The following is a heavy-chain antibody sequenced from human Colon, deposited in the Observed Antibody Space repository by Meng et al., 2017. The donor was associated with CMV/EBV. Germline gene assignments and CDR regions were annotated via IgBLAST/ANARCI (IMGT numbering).Heavy chain of an antibody. J-gene: IGHJ6*02. CDR3: AKRGGMDV. D-gene: IGHD1-1*01. CDR2: ISSSSSTI. Sequence: ETLSLTCAVSGDSISRNLWWSWVRQPPGKGLEWVSYISSSSSTIYYADSVKGRFTISRDNAKNSLYLQMNSLRAEDTAVYYCAKRGGMDVWGQGTTVTVSS. V-gene: IGHV3-48*04. CDR1: GDSISRNLW.